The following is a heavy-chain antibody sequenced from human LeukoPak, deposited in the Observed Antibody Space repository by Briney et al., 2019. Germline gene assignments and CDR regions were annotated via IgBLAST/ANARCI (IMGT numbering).Heavy chain of an antibody. CDR2: ISSSSSYT. D-gene: IGHD3-10*01. V-gene: IGHV3-11*06. CDR1: GFTFSDYY. J-gene: IGHJ4*02. Sequence: GGSLRLSCAASGFTFSDYYMSWIRQAPGKGLEWVPYISSSSSYTNYADSVKGRFTISRDNAKNSLYLQMNSLRAEDTAVYYCARDFYGSGSYYIYWGQGTLVTVSS. CDR3: ARDFYGSGSYYIY.